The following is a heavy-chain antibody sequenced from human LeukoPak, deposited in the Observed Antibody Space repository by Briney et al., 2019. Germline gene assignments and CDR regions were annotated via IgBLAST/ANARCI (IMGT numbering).Heavy chain of an antibody. Sequence: PSETLSLTCTVSGGSISSYYWSWIRQPAGKGLEWIGRIYTSGSTNYNPSLKSRVTMPVDTSKNQISLKLSSVTAADTAVYYCARVGGSSWLNWFDPWGQGTLVTVSS. V-gene: IGHV4-4*07. J-gene: IGHJ5*02. CDR2: IYTSGST. CDR3: ARVGGSSWLNWFDP. CDR1: GGSISSYY. D-gene: IGHD6-13*01.